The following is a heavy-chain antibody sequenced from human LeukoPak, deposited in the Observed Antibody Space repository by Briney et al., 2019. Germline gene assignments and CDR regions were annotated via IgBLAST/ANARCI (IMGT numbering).Heavy chain of an antibody. D-gene: IGHD3-3*01. V-gene: IGHV1-69*05. J-gene: IGHJ4*02. CDR2: IIPIFGTA. CDR3: ARPEADFWSGYFLY. Sequence: ASVKVSCKASGGTFSSYAISWVRQAPGQGLEWMGRIIPIFGTANYAQKFQGRVTITTDESTSTAYMELSSLRSEDTAVYYCARPEADFWSGYFLYWGQGTLVTVSS. CDR1: GGTFSSYA.